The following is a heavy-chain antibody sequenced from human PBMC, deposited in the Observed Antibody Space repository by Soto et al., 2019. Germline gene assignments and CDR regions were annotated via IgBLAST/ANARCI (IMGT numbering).Heavy chain of an antibody. CDR2: INPNSGGT. J-gene: IGHJ4*02. D-gene: IGHD3-22*01. V-gene: IGHV1-2*02. Sequence: ASVKVSCKASGYTFTGYYMHWVRQAPGQGLEWMGWINPNSGGTNYAQKFQGRVTMTRDTSISTAYMELSRLRSDDTAVYYCARDTGPRTYYYDSSGYTAGYFDYWGQGTLVTVSS. CDR1: GYTFTGYY. CDR3: ARDTGPRTYYYDSSGYTAGYFDY.